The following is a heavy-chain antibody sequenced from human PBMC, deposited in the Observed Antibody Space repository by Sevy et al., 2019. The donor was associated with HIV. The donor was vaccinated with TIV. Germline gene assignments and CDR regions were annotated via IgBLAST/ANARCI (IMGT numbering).Heavy chain of an antibody. CDR1: GFTFGDYC. CDR3: TRWKAAQSIFDY. Sequence: QLGGSLRLSCTASGFTFGDYCMSWVRQAPGKGLEWVAFLKSDAYGGTVDHAASVRGRFVISRDDSKTIAYLQMNDLKTEDTGVYYCTRWKAAQSIFDYWGQGALVTVSS. D-gene: IGHD6-13*01. V-gene: IGHV3-49*04. CDR2: LKSDAYGGTV. J-gene: IGHJ4*02.